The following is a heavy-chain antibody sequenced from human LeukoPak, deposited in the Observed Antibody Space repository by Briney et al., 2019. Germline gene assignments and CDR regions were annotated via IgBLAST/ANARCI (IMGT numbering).Heavy chain of an antibody. V-gene: IGHV1-2*02. J-gene: IGHJ5*02. CDR1: GYTFTDYY. CDR3: ARAPYCDFSSCYTGHNWFDP. D-gene: IGHD2-2*02. Sequence: GASVKVSCKASGYTFTDYYIHWVRQAPGEGLEWTGWINPYNGATNYAQKFQGRVTMTRDTSMSTVYMELNRLRSGDTAVYYCARAPYCDFSSCYTGHNWFDPWGQGTLVTVSS. CDR2: INPYNGAT.